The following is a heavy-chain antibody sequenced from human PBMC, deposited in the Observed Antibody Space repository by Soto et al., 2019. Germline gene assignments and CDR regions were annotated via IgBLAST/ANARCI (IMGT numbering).Heavy chain of an antibody. CDR3: ARAPSGDILTGYHNPFDY. D-gene: IGHD3-9*01. J-gene: IGHJ4*02. CDR1: GGSISSGGYY. Sequence: LSLTCTVSGGSISSGGYYWSWIRQHPGKGLEWIGYIYYSGSTYYNPSLKSRVTISVDTSKNQFSLKLSSVTAADTAVYYCARAPSGDILTGYHNPFDYWGQGTLVTVSS. CDR2: IYYSGST. V-gene: IGHV4-31*03.